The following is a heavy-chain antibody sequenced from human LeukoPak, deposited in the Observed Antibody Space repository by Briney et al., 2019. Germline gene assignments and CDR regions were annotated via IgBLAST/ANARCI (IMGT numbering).Heavy chain of an antibody. D-gene: IGHD6-13*01. J-gene: IGHJ5*02. CDR2: ISSSSSYI. Sequence: GGSLRLSCAASGFTFSSYSMNWVRQAPGKGLEWVSSISSSSSYIYYADSVKGRFTISRDNAKNSLYLQMNSLRAEDTAVYYCAGGDSSSWAGNWFDPWGRGTLVTVSS. CDR3: AGGDSSSWAGNWFDP. V-gene: IGHV3-21*01. CDR1: GFTFSSYS.